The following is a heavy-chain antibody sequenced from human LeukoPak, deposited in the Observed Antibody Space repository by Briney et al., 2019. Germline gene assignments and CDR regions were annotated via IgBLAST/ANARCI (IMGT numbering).Heavy chain of an antibody. V-gene: IGHV3-23*01. J-gene: IGHJ4*02. D-gene: IGHD2-8*02. CDR3: ATYRQVLLPFES. Sequence: GGSLRLSCATSGFSFSSYAMSWVRQAPGKGLEWVSAMSSSDDGRYYAASVRGRFTISRDTSRSTLYLQMNSLRAEDAAIYYCATYRQVLLPFESWGQGTLVTVSS. CDR2: MSSSDDGR. CDR1: GFSFSSYA.